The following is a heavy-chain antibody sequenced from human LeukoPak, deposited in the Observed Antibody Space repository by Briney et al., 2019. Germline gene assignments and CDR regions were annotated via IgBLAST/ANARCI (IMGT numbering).Heavy chain of an antibody. CDR2: INPNSGGT. Sequence: ASVKVSCKASGYTFTGYYMHWVRQAPGQGLEGMGWINPNSGGTNYAQKFQGRVTMTRDTSISTAYMELSRLRSDDTAVYYCARDFPLYSGYDGGFDYWGQGTLVTVSS. CDR1: GYTFTGYY. D-gene: IGHD5-12*01. V-gene: IGHV1-2*02. CDR3: ARDFPLYSGYDGGFDY. J-gene: IGHJ4*02.